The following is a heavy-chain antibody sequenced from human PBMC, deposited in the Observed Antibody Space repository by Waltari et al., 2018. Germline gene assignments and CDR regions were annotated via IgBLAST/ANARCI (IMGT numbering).Heavy chain of an antibody. Sequence: EVQLVESGGGLVKPGGSLRLSCAASGFTFSSYSMNWVRQAPGKGLEWVSSISSSSSYIFYAVSVKGRFTISRDNAKNSLYLQMNILRAEDTAVYYCARAGIAVAGTAHDLGYWGQGTLVTVSS. V-gene: IGHV3-21*01. CDR2: ISSSSSYI. J-gene: IGHJ4*02. CDR1: GFTFSSYS. CDR3: ARAGIAVAGTAHDLGY. D-gene: IGHD6-19*01.